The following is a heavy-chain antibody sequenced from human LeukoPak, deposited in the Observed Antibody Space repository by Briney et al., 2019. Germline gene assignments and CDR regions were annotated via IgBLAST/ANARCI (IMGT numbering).Heavy chain of an antibody. D-gene: IGHD2-2*01. J-gene: IGHJ4*02. V-gene: IGHV3-20*03. CDR2: INWNGGST. CDR1: GFTLDDYG. Sequence: GGSLRLSSAASGFTLDDYGMSWVRQAPGKGLDWVSGINWNGGSTGYADSVKGRFTISRDNAKNSLYLQMNSLRAEDTALYYCARGRLGGTSCYDYWGQGTLVTVSS. CDR3: ARGRLGGTSCYDY.